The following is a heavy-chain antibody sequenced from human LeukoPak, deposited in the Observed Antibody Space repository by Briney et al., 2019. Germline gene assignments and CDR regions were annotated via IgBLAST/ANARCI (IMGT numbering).Heavy chain of an antibody. Sequence: PGGSLRLSCAASGFTFDDYAMHWVRQAPGKGLEWVSGISWNSGSIGYADSVKGRFTISRDNAKNSLYLQMNSLRDEDTAVYYCARDIPYGATTLDFWGQGTLVTVSS. V-gene: IGHV3-9*01. J-gene: IGHJ4*02. CDR3: ARDIPYGATTLDF. D-gene: IGHD4/OR15-4a*01. CDR2: ISWNSGSI. CDR1: GFTFDDYA.